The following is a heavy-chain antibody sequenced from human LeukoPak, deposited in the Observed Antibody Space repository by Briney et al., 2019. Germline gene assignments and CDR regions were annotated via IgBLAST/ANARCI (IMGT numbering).Heavy chain of an antibody. CDR3: ASIDYYDSSGYYAGT. D-gene: IGHD3-22*01. J-gene: IGHJ4*02. CDR1: GFTFSSYE. CDR2: ISSSGSTI. Sequence: PGGSLRLSCAASGFTFSSYEMNWGRQAPGKGLEWVSYISSSGSTIYYADSVKGRFTISRDNAKNSLYLQMNSLRAEDTAVYYCASIDYYDSSGYYAGTWGQGTLVTVSS. V-gene: IGHV3-48*03.